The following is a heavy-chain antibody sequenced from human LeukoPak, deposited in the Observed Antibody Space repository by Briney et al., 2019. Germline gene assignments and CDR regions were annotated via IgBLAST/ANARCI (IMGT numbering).Heavy chain of an antibody. J-gene: IGHJ4*02. V-gene: IGHV3-23*01. Sequence: GGSLRLFCAASGFTFSSYVMNWVRQAPGKGLEWVSAISGSGGSTYYVDSVRGRFTISRDNSKNTLYLQMNSLRAEDTAVYYCAKEIPNWNDFDYWGQGTLVTVSS. D-gene: IGHD1-1*01. CDR3: AKEIPNWNDFDY. CDR2: ISGSGGST. CDR1: GFTFSSYV.